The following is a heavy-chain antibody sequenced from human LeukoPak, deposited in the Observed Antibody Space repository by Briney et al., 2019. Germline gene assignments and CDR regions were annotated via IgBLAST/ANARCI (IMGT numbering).Heavy chain of an antibody. CDR2: IRYDGSNK. V-gene: IGHV3-30*02. Sequence: PGGSLRLSCAASGFTFSSYGMHWVRQAPGKGLEWVAFIRYDGSNKYYADSVKGRFTISRDNSKNTLYLQMNSLRAEDTAVYYCAREHTPYGSGCTAAYWGQGTLVTVSS. CDR1: GFTFSSYG. J-gene: IGHJ4*02. D-gene: IGHD6-19*01. CDR3: AREHTPYGSGCTAAY.